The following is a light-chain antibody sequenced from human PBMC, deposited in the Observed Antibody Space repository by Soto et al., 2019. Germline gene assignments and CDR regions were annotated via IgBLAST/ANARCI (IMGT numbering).Light chain of an antibody. J-gene: IGLJ2*01. Sequence: QSALTQPASVSGSPGQSITISCTGTRSDVGGYNYVSWYQHHPGKAPKLLIYEVTNRPAEVSNRFSGSKSGITASLTISGLQDEDEADYYCSSDTSGSTVIFGGGTKLTVL. CDR2: EVT. CDR3: SSDTSGSTVI. V-gene: IGLV2-14*01. CDR1: RSDVGGYNY.